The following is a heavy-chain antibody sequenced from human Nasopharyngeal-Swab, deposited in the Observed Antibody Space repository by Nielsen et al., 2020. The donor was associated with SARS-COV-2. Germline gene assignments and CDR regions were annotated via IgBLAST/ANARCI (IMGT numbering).Heavy chain of an antibody. V-gene: IGHV3-23*01. J-gene: IGHJ4*02. CDR2: ISDSGGHT. D-gene: IGHD7-27*01. CDR1: GFTFRNYA. Sequence: GESLKISCAASGFTFRNYAMSWVRLAPGKGLEWVSGISDSGGHTYYPDSVRGRFTISRDTSRNTVYLQMNSLRADDTAVYYCAKDPRDWGSGYFEYWGQGAQVTVSS. CDR3: AKDPRDWGSGYFEY.